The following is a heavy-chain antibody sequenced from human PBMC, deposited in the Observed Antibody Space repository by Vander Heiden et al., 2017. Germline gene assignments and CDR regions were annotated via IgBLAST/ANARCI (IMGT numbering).Heavy chain of an antibody. D-gene: IGHD2-8*01. CDR1: GFTFSTYG. CDR2: IWYDGSNK. CDR3: ARDLGMAYYYYGMDV. J-gene: IGHJ6*02. Sequence: VQLVESGGGVVKPGRSLRLSCAASGFTFSTYGMHWVRQAPGKGLEWVAVIWYDGSNKYYADSVKGRFTISRDNSKNTLYLQMNSLRAEDTAVYYCARDLGMAYYYYGMDVWGQGTTVTVSS. V-gene: IGHV3-33*01.